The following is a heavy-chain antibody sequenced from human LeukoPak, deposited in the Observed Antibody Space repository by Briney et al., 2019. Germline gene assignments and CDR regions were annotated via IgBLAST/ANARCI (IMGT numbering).Heavy chain of an antibody. CDR2: IYYSGST. CDR1: GGSISSYY. Sequence: SETLSLTCTVPGGSISSYYRSWIRQPPGKGLEWIGYIYYSGSTNYNPSLKSRVTISVDTSKNQFSLKLSSVTAADTAVYYCARELIAQSWFDPWGQGTLVTVSS. V-gene: IGHV4-59*01. CDR3: ARELIAQSWFDP. J-gene: IGHJ5*02.